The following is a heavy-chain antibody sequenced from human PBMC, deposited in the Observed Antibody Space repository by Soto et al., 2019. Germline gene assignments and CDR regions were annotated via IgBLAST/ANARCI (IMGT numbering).Heavy chain of an antibody. J-gene: IGHJ4*02. CDR3: ARSSITPRLFMYPFDY. V-gene: IGHV4-39*01. Sequence: PSETLSLTCTVSGGSISSSSYYWGWIRQPPGKGLEWIGSIYYSGSTYYNPSLKSRVTISLDTSKNQFSLRLNSVTAADTAVYYCARSSITPRLFMYPFDYWGQGTLVT. D-gene: IGHD6-6*01. CDR1: GGSISSSSYY. CDR2: IYYSGST.